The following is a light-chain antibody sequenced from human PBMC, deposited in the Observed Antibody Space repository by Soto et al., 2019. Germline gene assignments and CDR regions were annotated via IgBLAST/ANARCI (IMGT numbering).Light chain of an antibody. J-gene: IGLJ1*01. V-gene: IGLV2-8*01. Sequence: QSALTQPPSASGSFGQSVTISCTGTSSDVGGYNYVSWYQQHPGKAPKLMIYEVSERPSGVPDRFSGSKSGNTASLTVSGLQADDAADYYCSSYSGTNYHYVFGTGTQVTVL. CDR2: EVS. CDR1: SSDVGGYNY. CDR3: SSYSGTNYHYV.